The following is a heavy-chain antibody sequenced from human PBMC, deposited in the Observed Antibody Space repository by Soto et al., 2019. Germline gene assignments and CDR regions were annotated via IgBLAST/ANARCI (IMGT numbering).Heavy chain of an antibody. CDR1: GGSISSGGYS. CDR3: ARVMSSSVSNNWFDP. V-gene: IGHV4-30-2*01. Sequence: SETLSLTCAVSGGSISSGGYSWSWIRQPPGKGLEWFGYIYHSGSTYYNPSLKSRVTISVDRSKNQFSLKLSSVTAADTAVYYCARVMSSSVSNNWFDPWGQGTLVTVSS. CDR2: IYHSGST. J-gene: IGHJ5*02. D-gene: IGHD6-6*01.